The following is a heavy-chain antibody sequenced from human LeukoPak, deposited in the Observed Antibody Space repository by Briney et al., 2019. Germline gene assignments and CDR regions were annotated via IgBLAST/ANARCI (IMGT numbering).Heavy chain of an antibody. CDR3: AKQVLDIVVVPAAIFDY. CDR1: GFTFSSYA. CDR2: ISGSGGST. V-gene: IGHV3-23*01. J-gene: IGHJ4*02. D-gene: IGHD2-2*02. Sequence: GGSLRLSCAASGFTFSSYAMSWVRQAPGKGLEWVSAISGSGGSTYYADSVKGRFTIPRDNSKNTLYLQMNSLRAEDTAVYYCAKQVLDIVVVPAAIFDYWGQGTLVTVSS.